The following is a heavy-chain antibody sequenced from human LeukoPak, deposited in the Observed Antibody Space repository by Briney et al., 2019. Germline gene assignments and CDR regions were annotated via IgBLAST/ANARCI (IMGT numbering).Heavy chain of an antibody. J-gene: IGHJ5*02. CDR2: IFYSGSA. CDR1: GGSISSSSYY. D-gene: IGHD1-7*01. V-gene: IGHV4-39*01. Sequence: SETLSLTCTVSGGSISSSSYYWGWIRHPPGKGLEWIGSIFYSGSAYYSPSLKSRVAISVDTSKHQFSLKLSSVTAADTAVYYCARQGGTLNWFDPWGQGTLVTVSS. CDR3: ARQGGTLNWFDP.